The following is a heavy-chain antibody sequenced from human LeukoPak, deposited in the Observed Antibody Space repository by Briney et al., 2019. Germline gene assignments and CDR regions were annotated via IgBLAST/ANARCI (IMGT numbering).Heavy chain of an antibody. CDR3: AKARGLGIVGAHFDY. J-gene: IGHJ4*02. CDR2: ISGGGGTT. Sequence: GGSLRLSCAASGFTFSSYAMTWVRQAPGKGLEWVSTISGGGGTTYYPDSVKGRFTISRDNSKNTLYLQMNSLRAEDTAVYYCAKARGLGIVGAHFDYWGQGTLVTVSS. V-gene: IGHV3-23*01. CDR1: GFTFSSYA. D-gene: IGHD1-26*01.